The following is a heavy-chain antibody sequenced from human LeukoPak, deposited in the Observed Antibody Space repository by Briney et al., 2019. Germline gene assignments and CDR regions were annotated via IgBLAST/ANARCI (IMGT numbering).Heavy chain of an antibody. CDR3: AKVGCGLLALDY. D-gene: IGHD1-26*01. V-gene: IGHV3-23*01. J-gene: IGHJ4*02. Sequence: GGSLRLSCAASGFTFNSYAMSWVRQAPGKGLEWVSAISGSGGSTYYADSVKGRFTISRDNSKNTLYLQMNSLRAEDTAVYYCAKVGCGLLALDYWGQGTLVTVSS. CDR2: ISGSGGST. CDR1: GFTFNSYA.